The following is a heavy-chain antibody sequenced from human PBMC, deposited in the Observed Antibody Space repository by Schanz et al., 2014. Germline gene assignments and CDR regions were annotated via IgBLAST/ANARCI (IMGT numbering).Heavy chain of an antibody. CDR3: AREVGLYDRGWFDP. V-gene: IGHV1-18*04. CDR1: GYTFTSYS. D-gene: IGHD3-22*01. Sequence: QVQLVQSGAEVKKPGASVKVSCKASGYTFTSYSMHWVRQAPGQGLEWMGWISAYTNNTNYAQKVQGRVTMTADTSTSTAYMELSSLRSEDTAVYYCAREVGLYDRGWFDPWGQGTLVTVSS. CDR2: ISAYTNNT. J-gene: IGHJ5*02.